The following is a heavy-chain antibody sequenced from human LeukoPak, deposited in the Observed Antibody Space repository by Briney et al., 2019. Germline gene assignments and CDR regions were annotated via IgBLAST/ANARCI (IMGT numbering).Heavy chain of an antibody. CDR2: IIPILGIA. D-gene: IGHD2-2*01. V-gene: IGHV1-69*02. CDR1: GGTFSSYT. CDR3: ASGYCSSTSCLSWGGYYYYMDV. Sequence: SVKVSCKASGGTFSSYTISWVRQAPGQGLEWMGRIIPILGIANYAQKFQGRVTITADKSTSTAYMELSSLRSEDTAVYYCASGYCSSTSCLSWGGYYYYMDVWGKGTTVTVSS. J-gene: IGHJ6*03.